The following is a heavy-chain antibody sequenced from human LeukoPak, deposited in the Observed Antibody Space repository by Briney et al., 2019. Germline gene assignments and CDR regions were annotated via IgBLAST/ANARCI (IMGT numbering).Heavy chain of an antibody. CDR1: SGSISSSSYY. Sequence: SETLSLTCTVSSGSISSSSYYWAWIRQPPGKGLECIGSIYYSGSTSYNPSLKSRVTISVDTSKNQFSLKLSSVTAADTAVYYCAMYYYDSSGYYLFDPWGQGTLVTVSS. J-gene: IGHJ5*02. V-gene: IGHV4-39*07. D-gene: IGHD3-22*01. CDR3: AMYYYDSSGYYLFDP. CDR2: IYYSGST.